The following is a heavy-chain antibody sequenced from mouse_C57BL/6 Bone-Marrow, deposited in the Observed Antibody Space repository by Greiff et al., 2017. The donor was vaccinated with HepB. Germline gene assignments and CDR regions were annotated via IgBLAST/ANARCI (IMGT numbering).Heavy chain of an antibody. Sequence: QVHVKQPGAELVMPGASVKLSCKASGYTFTSYWMHWVKQRPGQGLEWIGEIDPSDSYTNYNQKFKGKSTLTVDKSSSTAYMQLSSLTSEYSAVYYCASLIWDEGFAYWGQGTRVTVSA. CDR2: IDPSDSYT. CDR3: ASLIWDEGFAY. V-gene: IGHV1-69*01. J-gene: IGHJ3*01. D-gene: IGHD4-1*01. CDR1: GYTFTSYW.